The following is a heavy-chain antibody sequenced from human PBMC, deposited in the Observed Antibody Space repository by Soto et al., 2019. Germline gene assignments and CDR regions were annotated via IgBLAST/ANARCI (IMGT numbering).Heavy chain of an antibody. V-gene: IGHV3-23*01. J-gene: IGHJ4*02. CDR3: AKASSAWYGSKNYYFDS. CDR1: GFTFSDYA. CDR2: ISATGGTT. Sequence: EVHLSESGGGVVQPGGSLRLSCVVSGFTFSDYAMDWVRQAPGKGLEWVSEISATGGTTNYADSVKGRYTISRDNSNNTLYLQLTNLRAADTAMFYCAKASSAWYGSKNYYFDSWGQGALVTVSS. D-gene: IGHD6-19*01.